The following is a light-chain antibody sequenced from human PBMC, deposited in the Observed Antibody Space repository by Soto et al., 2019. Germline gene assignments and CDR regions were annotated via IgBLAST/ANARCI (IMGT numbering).Light chain of an antibody. J-gene: IGKJ4*01. CDR2: DAS. CDR1: QSVSTF. Sequence: EIVLTQSPSTLSLSPGERATLSFRAPQSVSTFLAWYQQKPGQAPRLLIYDASKTATGIPTRFSGSGSGTDFTLTISSLEPEDFAAYYCQQRINWPLTFGGGTKVEIK. CDR3: QQRINWPLT. V-gene: IGKV3-11*01.